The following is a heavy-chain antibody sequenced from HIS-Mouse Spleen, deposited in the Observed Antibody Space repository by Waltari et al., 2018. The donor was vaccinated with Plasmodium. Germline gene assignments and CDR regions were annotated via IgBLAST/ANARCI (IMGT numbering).Heavy chain of an antibody. J-gene: IGHJ2*01. CDR2: IKQDGSEK. V-gene: IGHV3-7*01. D-gene: IGHD6-13*01. CDR1: GYTFSSYW. Sequence: EVQLVESGGGLVQPGGSLRLSGSASGYTFSSYWMSWVRQAPGKGLEWVANIKQDGSEKYYVDSVKGRFTISRDNAKNSLYLQMNSLRAEDTAVYYCASSWYWYFDLWGRGTLVTVSS. CDR3: ASSWYWYFDL.